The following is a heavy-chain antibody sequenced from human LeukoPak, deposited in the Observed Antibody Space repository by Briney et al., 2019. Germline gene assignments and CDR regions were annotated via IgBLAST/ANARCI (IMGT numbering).Heavy chain of an antibody. CDR2: ICSDGNDR. V-gene: IGHV3-74*01. D-gene: IGHD1-7*01. Sequence: SGGSLRLSCAASGVTFSRYWMYWVRQDPGKGLLWVSGICSDGNDRRYADSVKGRFTISRDNAKNTVFLKMTRLKAEDTAVYYCVRYDWNYPDYWGQGTLVTVSS. CDR1: GVTFSRYW. CDR3: VRYDWNYPDY. J-gene: IGHJ4*02.